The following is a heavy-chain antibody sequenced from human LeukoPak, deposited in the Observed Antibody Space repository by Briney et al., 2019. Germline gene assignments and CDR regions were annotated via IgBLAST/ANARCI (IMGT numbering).Heavy chain of an antibody. V-gene: IGHV3-21*01. J-gene: IGHJ4*02. CDR3: ARDLRSSGYYAFDY. CDR1: GFTFSSYG. Sequence: GGSLRLSCAASGFTFSSYGMNWVRQAPGKGLEWVSFISSSSSCIYYADSVKGRFTISRDNAKNSPYLQMNSLRAEDTAVYYCARDLRSSGYYAFDYWGQGTLVTVSS. D-gene: IGHD3-22*01. CDR2: ISSSSSCI.